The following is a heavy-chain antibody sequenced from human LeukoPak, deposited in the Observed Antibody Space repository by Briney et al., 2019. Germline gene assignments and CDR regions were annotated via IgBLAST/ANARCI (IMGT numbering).Heavy chain of an antibody. V-gene: IGHV1-2*02. D-gene: IGHD2-2*01. Sequence: ASVKVSCKASGCTFTGYYMHWVRQAPGQGLEWMGWINPNSGGTNYAQKFQGRVTMTRDTSISTAYMELSRLRSDDTAVYYCARVKGVVPAAYDYWGQGTLVTVSS. J-gene: IGHJ4*02. CDR1: GCTFTGYY. CDR2: INPNSGGT. CDR3: ARVKGVVPAAYDY.